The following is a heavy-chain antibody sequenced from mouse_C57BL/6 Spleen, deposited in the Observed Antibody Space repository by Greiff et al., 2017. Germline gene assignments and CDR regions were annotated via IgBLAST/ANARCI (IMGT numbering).Heavy chain of an antibody. J-gene: IGHJ2*01. D-gene: IGHD2-4*01. CDR1: GYTFTSYW. Sequence: VQLQQPGPELVKPGTSVKLSCKASGYTFTSYWMHWVKQRPGQGLEWIGVIDPSDSYTNYNQKFKGKATLTVDTSSSTAYMQHSSLTSVDSAVFCGARADYDEWYFDYWGQGTTLTVSS. V-gene: IGHV1-59*01. CDR2: IDPSDSYT. CDR3: ARADYDEWYFDY.